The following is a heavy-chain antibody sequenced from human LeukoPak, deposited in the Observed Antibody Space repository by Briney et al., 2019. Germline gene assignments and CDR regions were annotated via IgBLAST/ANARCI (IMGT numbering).Heavy chain of an antibody. J-gene: IGHJ4*02. CDR1: GFTFSSYA. CDR3: AKDVAVTATPHYFDY. Sequence: GGSLRLSCAASGFTFSSYAMSWVRQAPGKGLEWVSAISGSGGSTYYADSVKGRFTISRDNSKNTLFLQMNSLRAEDTAIYYCAKDVAVTATPHYFDYWGQGTLVTVSS. V-gene: IGHV3-23*01. D-gene: IGHD2-21*02. CDR2: ISGSGGST.